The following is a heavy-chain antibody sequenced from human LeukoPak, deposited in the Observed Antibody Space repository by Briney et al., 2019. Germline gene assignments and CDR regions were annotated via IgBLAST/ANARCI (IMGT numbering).Heavy chain of an antibody. CDR2: INQDGSGK. J-gene: IGHJ4*02. Sequence: GGSLRLSCAASGFTFSSFWMSWVRQAPGKGLEWVANINQDGSGKYFVDSVKGRFTISRDNAKNSLYLQMNSLRAEDTAVYYCAREVFQWNEFDYWGQGTLVTVSS. CDR1: GFTFSSFW. V-gene: IGHV3-7*01. CDR3: AREVFQWNEFDY. D-gene: IGHD1-1*01.